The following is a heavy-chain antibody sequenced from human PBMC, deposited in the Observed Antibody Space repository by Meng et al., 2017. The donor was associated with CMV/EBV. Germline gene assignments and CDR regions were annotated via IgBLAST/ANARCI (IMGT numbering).Heavy chain of an antibody. CDR2: IAHDGGAK. CDR3: AKDLYYSFDY. Sequence: QVLLVGSGGGGGQPGGSLRLSCAASGLTFSSSAMHWVRQPPGKGLEWVSFIAHDGGAKTYTDSVKGRFTISRDDSENTVYLEMNSLRVEDTAVYYCAKDLYYSFDYWGQGTLVTGSS. D-gene: IGHD2-8*01. J-gene: IGHJ4*02. V-gene: IGHV3-30*02. CDR1: GLTFSSSA.